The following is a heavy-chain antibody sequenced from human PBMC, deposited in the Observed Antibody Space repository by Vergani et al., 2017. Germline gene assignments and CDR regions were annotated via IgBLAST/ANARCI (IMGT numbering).Heavy chain of an antibody. D-gene: IGHD2-2*01. CDR1: GCSIDNGDY. V-gene: IGHV4-38-2*01. CDR2: YYRTCRT. Sequence: QVQLQESGPGLVKPSETLSLTCAVSGCSIDNGDYWDWCLQPPGKGLEGIGSYYRTCRTHFNPSLQRRVTISLETSTNHFSLRLSSVTAADTAVYYCASRGECDCSSTSFYLDYWGQGTLVTVSS. CDR3: ASRGECDCSSTSFYLDY. J-gene: IGHJ4*02.